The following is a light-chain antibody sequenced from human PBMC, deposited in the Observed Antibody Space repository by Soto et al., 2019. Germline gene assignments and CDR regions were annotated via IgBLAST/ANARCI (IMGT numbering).Light chain of an antibody. J-gene: IGKJ1*01. CDR1: QSVLYSSNNKNY. V-gene: IGKV4-1*01. CDR2: WAS. CDR3: QQYYRPWT. Sequence: DIVLTQSPDSLAVSLGERATINCKSSQSVLYSSNNKNYLAWYQQKPGQTPKLLIYWASTRESGVPDRFSGSGSGTDFTLTISSLQAEDVAVYYCQQYYRPWTFGQGTKVEIK.